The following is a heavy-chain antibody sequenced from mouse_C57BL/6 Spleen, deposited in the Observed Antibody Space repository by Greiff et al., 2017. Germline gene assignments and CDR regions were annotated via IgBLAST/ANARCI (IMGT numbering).Heavy chain of an antibody. CDR3: ARDGTVVGYFDV. D-gene: IGHD1-1*01. CDR1: GYTFTSYW. Sequence: VQLQQPGAELVRPGSSVKLSCKASGYTFTSYWMHWVKQRPIQGLEWIGNIDPSDSETHYNQKFKDKATLTVDKSSSTAYMQLSSLTSEDSAVYYCARDGTVVGYFDVWGTGTTVTVSS. V-gene: IGHV1-52*01. J-gene: IGHJ1*03. CDR2: IDPSDSET.